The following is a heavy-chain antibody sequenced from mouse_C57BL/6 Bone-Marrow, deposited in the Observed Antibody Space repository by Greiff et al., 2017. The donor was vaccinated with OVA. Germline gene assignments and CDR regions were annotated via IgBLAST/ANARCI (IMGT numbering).Heavy chain of an antibody. CDR3: ARERHSDY. CDR2: ISDGGSYT. CDR1: GFTFSSYA. Sequence: EVHLVESGGGLVKPGGSLKLSCAASGFTFSSYAMSWVRQTPEKRLEWVATISDGGSYTYYPDNVKGRFTISRDNAKNNLYLQMSHLKSEDTAMYYCARERHSDYWGQGTTLTVSS. J-gene: IGHJ2*01. V-gene: IGHV5-4*01.